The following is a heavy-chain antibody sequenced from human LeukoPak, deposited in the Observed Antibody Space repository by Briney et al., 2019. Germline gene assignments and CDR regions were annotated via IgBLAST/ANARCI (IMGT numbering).Heavy chain of an antibody. CDR3: ARGTGAYCGGDCYFDY. D-gene: IGHD2-21*02. J-gene: IGHJ4*02. V-gene: IGHV4-39*01. Sequence: SETLSLTCTVSGGSISSSNYYWGWIRQPPGKGLEWIGSIYYSGTTYSNPSLKSRVTISVDTSKNQFSLKLSSVTAADTAVYYCARGTGAYCGGDCYFDYWGQGTLVTVSS. CDR2: IYYSGTT. CDR1: GGSISSSNYY.